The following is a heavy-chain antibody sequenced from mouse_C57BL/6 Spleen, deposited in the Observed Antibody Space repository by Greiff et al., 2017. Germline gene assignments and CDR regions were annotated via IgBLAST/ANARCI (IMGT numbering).Heavy chain of an antibody. Sequence: VQLQQSGPELVKPGASVKISCKASGYSFTGYYMNWVKQSPEKSLEWIGEINPSTGGTTYNQKFKAKATLTVDKSSSTAYMQLKSLTSEDSAVYYCARKSSWDWFAYWGQGTLVTVSA. J-gene: IGHJ3*01. CDR2: INPSTGGT. CDR1: GYSFTGYY. V-gene: IGHV1-42*01. CDR3: ARKSSWDWFAY. D-gene: IGHD1-1*01.